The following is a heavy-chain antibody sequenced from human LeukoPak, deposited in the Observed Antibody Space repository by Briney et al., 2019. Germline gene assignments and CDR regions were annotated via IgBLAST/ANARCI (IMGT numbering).Heavy chain of an antibody. CDR3: ARGVLTGYYLVDY. CDR1: GYTFTSYD. D-gene: IGHD3-9*01. Sequence: ASVKFFCKASGYTFTSYDINWVRQATGQGLEWMGWMNPNSGNTGYAQKFQGRVTMTRNTSISTAYMELSSLRCEDTAVYYCARGVLTGYYLVDYWGQGTLVTVSS. CDR2: MNPNSGNT. V-gene: IGHV1-8*01. J-gene: IGHJ4*02.